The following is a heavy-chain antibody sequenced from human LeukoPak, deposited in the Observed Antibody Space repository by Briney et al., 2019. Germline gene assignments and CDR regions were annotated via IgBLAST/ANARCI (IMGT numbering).Heavy chain of an antibody. J-gene: IGHJ4*02. CDR1: GYTFTSYY. Sequence: VASVTVSCTASGYTFTSYYMHWVRQAPGQGLEWMGIINPSGGSTSYAQKFQGRVTMTRDTSTSTVYMELSSLRSEDTAVYYCARDDRAGYSLDYWGQGTLVTVSS. CDR3: ARDDRAGYSLDY. V-gene: IGHV1-46*01. CDR2: INPSGGST. D-gene: IGHD6-13*01.